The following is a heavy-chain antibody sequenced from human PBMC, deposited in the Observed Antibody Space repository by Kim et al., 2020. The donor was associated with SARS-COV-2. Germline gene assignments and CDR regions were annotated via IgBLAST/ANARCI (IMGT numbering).Heavy chain of an antibody. CDR1: GLSFSDSY. D-gene: IGHD5-12*01. CDR3: ARSGNGYNAFGI. J-gene: IGHJ4*02. CDR2: ISTRGESI. Sequence: GGSLRLSCAASGLSFSDSYMNWVRQAPGKGLEWLSFISTRGESIFYADSVEGRFTISRDNAKNSRYLQMNYLRDEDTAVYYCARSGNGYNAFGIWGQGVLVTVSS. V-gene: IGHV3-11*01.